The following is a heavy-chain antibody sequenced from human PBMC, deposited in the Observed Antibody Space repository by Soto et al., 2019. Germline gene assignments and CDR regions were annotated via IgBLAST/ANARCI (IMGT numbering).Heavy chain of an antibody. Sequence: SETLSLTCAVYGGSFSGHSWTWIRQSPGKGLEWIGDINHSGRVNYSPSLKSRVTISLDTSKNQFSLTLSAVTAADTAMYYCSTRAYDTNGYYRFDPWGKGTLVTVSS. J-gene: IGHJ5*01. V-gene: IGHV4-34*01. CDR3: STRAYDTNGYYRFDP. D-gene: IGHD3-22*01. CDR1: GGSFSGHS. CDR2: INHSGRV.